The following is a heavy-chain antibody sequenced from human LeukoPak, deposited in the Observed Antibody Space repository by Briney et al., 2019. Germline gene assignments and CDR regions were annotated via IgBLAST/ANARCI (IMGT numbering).Heavy chain of an antibody. J-gene: IGHJ4*02. CDR1: GGSVSSGSYY. V-gene: IGHV4-61*01. CDR2: IYYSGST. Sequence: SETLSLTCTVSGGSVSSGSYYWSWIRQPPGKGLEWIGYIYYSGSTNYNPSLKSRVTISVDTSKNQFSLKLSSVTATDTAVYCCARVDLATTVVTPYFDYWGQGTLVTVSS. CDR3: ARVDLATTVVTPYFDY. D-gene: IGHD4-23*01.